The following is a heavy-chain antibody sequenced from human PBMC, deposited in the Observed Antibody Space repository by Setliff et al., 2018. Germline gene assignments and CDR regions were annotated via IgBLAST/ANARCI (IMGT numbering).Heavy chain of an antibody. Sequence: GESLKISCKGSGYRFTTYWIGWVRQMPGKGLEWMGIVFSGDSDTRYGPSFQGHISISVDKSISTAYLQWNSLKASDTAMYYCARQGDYDRVDPWGQGTLVTVSS. CDR1: GYRFTTYW. CDR2: VFSGDSDT. J-gene: IGHJ5*02. D-gene: IGHD3-22*01. V-gene: IGHV5-51*01. CDR3: ARQGDYDRVDP.